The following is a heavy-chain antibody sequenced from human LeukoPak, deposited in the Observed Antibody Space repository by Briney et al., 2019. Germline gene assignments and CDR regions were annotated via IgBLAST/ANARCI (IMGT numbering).Heavy chain of an antibody. D-gene: IGHD3-22*01. J-gene: IGHJ2*01. V-gene: IGHV4-34*01. CDR3: ARGRDSSGYYYNWYFDL. Sequence: PSETLSLTCAVYGGSFSGYYWSWIRQPPGKGLEWIGEINHSGSTNYNPSLKSRVTISVDTSKNQFSLKLSSVTAADTAVYYCARGRDSSGYYYNWYFDLWGRGTLVTVSS. CDR2: INHSGST. CDR1: GGSFSGYY.